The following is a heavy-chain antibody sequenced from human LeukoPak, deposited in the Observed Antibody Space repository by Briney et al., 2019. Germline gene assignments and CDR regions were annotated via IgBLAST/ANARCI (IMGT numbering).Heavy chain of an antibody. CDR2: ISWNSDTR. J-gene: IGHJ6*02. CDR3: AKPLGLGSYYSKNGMDV. V-gene: IGHV3-9*01. D-gene: IGHD3-10*01. Sequence: GRSLRLSCAASGFNFDHYAIHWVRQVSGKGLEWVSGISWNSDTRGYADSVKVRFTISRDSAKTSVYLQMNSLTPEDTALYYCAKPLGLGSYYSKNGMDVWGQGTTVTVSS. CDR1: GFNFDHYA.